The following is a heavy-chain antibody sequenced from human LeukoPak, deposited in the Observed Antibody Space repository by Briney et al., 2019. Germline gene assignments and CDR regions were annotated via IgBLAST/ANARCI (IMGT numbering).Heavy chain of an antibody. D-gene: IGHD4-17*01. CDR3: AKDLPDYGDYVEGY. Sequence: GGSLRLSCAASGFTFSSFSMSWVRQAPGKGLEWVSTISGSGGSTNYADSVKGRFTFSRDNSKNTLYLQMNSLRAEDTAVYYCAKDLPDYGDYVEGYWGQGTLVTVSS. J-gene: IGHJ4*02. CDR1: GFTFSSFS. V-gene: IGHV3-23*01. CDR2: ISGSGGST.